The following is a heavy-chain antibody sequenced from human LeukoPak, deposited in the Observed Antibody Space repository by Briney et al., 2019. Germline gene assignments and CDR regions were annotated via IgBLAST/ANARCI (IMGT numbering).Heavy chain of an antibody. CDR2: INHSGST. CDR1: GFSFSNHAM. J-gene: IGHJ6*02. V-gene: IGHV4-4*02. D-gene: IGHD1-26*01. Sequence: GSLRLSCAASGFSFSNHAMSWVRQAPGKGLEWIGEINHSGSTNYNPSLKSRVTISVDTSKNQFSLKLSSVTAADTAVYYCARDPRHLSVGAPYYYYGMDVWGQGTTVTVSS. CDR3: ARDPRHLSVGAPYYYYGMDV.